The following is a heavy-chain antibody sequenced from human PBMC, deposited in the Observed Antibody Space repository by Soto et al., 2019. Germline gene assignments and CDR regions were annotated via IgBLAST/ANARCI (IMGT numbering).Heavy chain of an antibody. CDR1: GYTFTSYA. CDR2: TNAGNGNT. CDR3: ARDLLPYGDYPSAFDI. J-gene: IGHJ3*02. V-gene: IGHV1-3*01. D-gene: IGHD4-17*01. Sequence: ASVKVSWKASGYTFTSYAMHWVRQAPGQRLEWMGWTNAGNGNTKYSQKFQGRVTITRDTSASTAYMELSSLRSEDTAVYYCARDLLPYGDYPSAFDIWGQGTMVTVSS.